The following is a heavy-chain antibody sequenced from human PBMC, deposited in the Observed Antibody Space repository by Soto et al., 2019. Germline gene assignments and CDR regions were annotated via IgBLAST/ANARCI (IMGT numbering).Heavy chain of an antibody. CDR2: IKSKTDGGTT. CDR1: GFTFSNAW. D-gene: IGHD3-22*01. CDR3: TPMTPSDAFDI. J-gene: IGHJ3*02. Sequence: GSLRLSCAASGFTFSNAWMSWVRQAPGKGLEWVGRIKSKTDGGTTDYAAPVKGRFTISRDDSKNTLYLQMNSLKTEDTAVYYCTPMTPSDAFDIWGQGTMVTVSS. V-gene: IGHV3-15*01.